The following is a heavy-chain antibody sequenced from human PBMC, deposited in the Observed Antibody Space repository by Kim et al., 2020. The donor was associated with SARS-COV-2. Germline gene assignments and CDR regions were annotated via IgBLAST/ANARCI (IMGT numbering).Heavy chain of an antibody. CDR3: ESTLQWDSGFNS. V-gene: IGHV3-9*01. D-gene: IGHD1-26*01. J-gene: IGHJ4*02. CDR2: IIRKGVII. CDR1: GFTFGNYA. Sequence: GGSLRLSCAASGFTFGNYAMYWVRQGPGKGLEWVSGIIRKGVIIVFVDSVKARFTISRDNPRTSVSLELNIRTPEAPALIYCESTLQWDSGFNSWGQG.